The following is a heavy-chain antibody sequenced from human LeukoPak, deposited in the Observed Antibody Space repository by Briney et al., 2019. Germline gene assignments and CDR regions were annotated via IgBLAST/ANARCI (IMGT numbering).Heavy chain of an antibody. CDR1: GGSISGYY. V-gene: IGHV4-59*01. Sequence: PSEALSLTCTVSGGSISGYYWSWIRQPPGKGLEWIGYIYNSGSTTYNPSLKSRVTISVDTSENQFSLRLRSVTAVDAAVYYCARDGLQGSILWGQGTLVTVSS. D-gene: IGHD4-11*01. J-gene: IGHJ4*02. CDR3: ARDGLQGSIL. CDR2: IYNSGST.